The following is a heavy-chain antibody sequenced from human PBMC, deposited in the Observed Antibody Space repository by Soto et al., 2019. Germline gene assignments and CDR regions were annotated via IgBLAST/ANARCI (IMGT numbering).Heavy chain of an antibody. Sequence: SETLSLTCAVSGGSISSGGYSWSWIRQPPGKGLEWIGYMYHSGSTYYNPSLKSRVTISVDTSKNQFSLKLSSVTAADTAVYYCARHRYYYDSSGYFDYWGQGTLVTVSS. V-gene: IGHV4-30-2*03. CDR1: GGSISSGGYS. J-gene: IGHJ4*02. CDR3: ARHRYYYDSSGYFDY. D-gene: IGHD3-22*01. CDR2: MYHSGST.